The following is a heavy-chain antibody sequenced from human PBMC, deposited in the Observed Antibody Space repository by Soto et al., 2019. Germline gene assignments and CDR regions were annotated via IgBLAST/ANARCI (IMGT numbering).Heavy chain of an antibody. V-gene: IGHV4-34*01. D-gene: IGHD5-12*01. CDR3: AREAYRGHGPPYYLDY. CDR2: IDHSGSA. CDR1: GGPFSGYS. J-gene: IGHJ4*02. Sequence: PSETLSLTCGASGGPFSGYSWTWIRQAPGKGLEWIGEIDHSGSANYNPSLKSRLTLSIDTSKSQFSLKLSSMTAADTALYYCAREAYRGHGPPYYLDYWGQGTLVTVSS.